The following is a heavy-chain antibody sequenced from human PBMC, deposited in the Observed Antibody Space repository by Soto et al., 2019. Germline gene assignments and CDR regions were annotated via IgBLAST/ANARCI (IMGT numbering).Heavy chain of an antibody. CDR1: GYTFIRYF. D-gene: IGHD6-13*01. Sequence: GASVKVAFKASGYTFIRYFIPWVLQAPGQGLEWMGWINPNSGDTNSAQKFQGWVTMTRDTSISTAYMDLSRLRSDDTAVYYCARQYSSSLDFDYWGQGSLVTVS. CDR3: ARQYSSSLDFDY. V-gene: IGHV1-2*04. J-gene: IGHJ4*02. CDR2: INPNSGDT.